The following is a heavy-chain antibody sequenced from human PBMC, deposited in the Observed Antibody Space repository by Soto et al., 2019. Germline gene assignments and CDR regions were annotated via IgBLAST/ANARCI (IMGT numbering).Heavy chain of an antibody. J-gene: IGHJ4*02. CDR3: AKSRSYSSGWSDY. D-gene: IGHD6-19*01. V-gene: IGHV1-8*01. Sequence: QVQLVQSGAEVKKPGASVKVSCKASGYTFTSYDINWVRQATGQGLEWMGWMNPNSGNTGYAQKFQGRVTMTRNTSISTDYMELSSLRSEDTAVEYCAKSRSYSSGWSDYWVQGTLVTVSS. CDR2: MNPNSGNT. CDR1: GYTFTSYD.